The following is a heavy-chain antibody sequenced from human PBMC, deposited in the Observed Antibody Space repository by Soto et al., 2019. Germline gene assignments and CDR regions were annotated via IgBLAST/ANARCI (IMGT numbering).Heavy chain of an antibody. J-gene: IGHJ4*02. CDR3: ARRTSGWYVDY. Sequence: EVQLLESGGGLVQPGGSLRLSCAASGFTFSSYAMSWGRQAQGKGLEWVSVISGSDGRTYYADSVKGRFTISRDNSKNTLYLQINRLRAEDTTVYTCARRTSGWYVDYWGPGTLVTVSS. CDR2: ISGSDGRT. CDR1: GFTFSSYA. D-gene: IGHD6-19*01. V-gene: IGHV3-23*01.